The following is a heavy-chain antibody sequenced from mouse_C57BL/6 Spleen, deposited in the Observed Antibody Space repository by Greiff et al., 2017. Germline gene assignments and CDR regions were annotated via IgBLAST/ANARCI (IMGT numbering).Heavy chain of an antibody. D-gene: IGHD2-2*01. CDR3: APFCYGYDGGFAY. J-gene: IGHJ3*01. Sequence: EVQRVESGPGLVKPSQSLSLTCSVTGYSITSGYYWNWIRQFPGNKLEWMGYISYDGSNNYNPSLKNRISVTRDTSKNQFFLKLNSVTTKDTATYYCAPFCYGYDGGFAYWGQGTLVTVSA. V-gene: IGHV3-6*01. CDR2: ISYDGSN. CDR1: GYSITSGYY.